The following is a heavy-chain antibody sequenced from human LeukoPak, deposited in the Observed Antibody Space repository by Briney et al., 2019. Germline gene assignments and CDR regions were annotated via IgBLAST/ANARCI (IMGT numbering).Heavy chain of an antibody. D-gene: IGHD3-16*01. CDR3: ARGYGGIYYYYMDV. J-gene: IGHJ6*03. V-gene: IGHV4-39*07. CDR1: GGSISSSSYY. CDR2: IYYSGST. Sequence: SETLSLTCTVSGGSISSSSYYWGWIRQPPGKGLEWIGSIYYSGSTYYNPSLKSRVTISVDTSKNQFSLKLRSVTAADTAVYYCARGYGGIYYYYMDVWGRGTTVTVSS.